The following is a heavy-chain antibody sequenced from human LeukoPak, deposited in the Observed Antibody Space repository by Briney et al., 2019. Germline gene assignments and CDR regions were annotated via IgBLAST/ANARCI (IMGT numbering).Heavy chain of an antibody. J-gene: IGHJ1*01. CDR3: ARGQRIAAAGTRYFQH. Sequence: SETLSLTCAVYGGPFSGYYWSWIRQPPGKGLEWIGEINHSGSTNYNPSLKSRVTISVDTSKNQFSLKLSSVTAADTAVYYCARGQRIAAAGTRYFQHWGQGTLVTVSS. V-gene: IGHV4-34*01. D-gene: IGHD6-13*01. CDR2: INHSGST. CDR1: GGPFSGYY.